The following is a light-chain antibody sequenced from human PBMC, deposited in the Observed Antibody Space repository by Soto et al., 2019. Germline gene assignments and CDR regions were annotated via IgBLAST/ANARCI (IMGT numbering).Light chain of an antibody. V-gene: IGLV8-61*01. CDR2: NTN. CDR1: SGSVSTGYY. Sequence: QTVVTQEPSFSVSPGGTVTLTCGLNSGSVSTGYYPSWYQQTPGQAPRTLIYNTNTRSSGVPDRFSVSIVGNKAALTITGAQADDESDYYCALYVGSGISLFGGGTKLTVL. J-gene: IGLJ2*01. CDR3: ALYVGSGISL.